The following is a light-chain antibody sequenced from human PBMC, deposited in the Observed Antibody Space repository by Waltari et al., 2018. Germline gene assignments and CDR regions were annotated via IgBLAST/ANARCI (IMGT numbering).Light chain of an antibody. J-gene: IGLJ2*01. CDR3: GSYAGYNKA. CDR2: AVT. CDR1: SSDVGGYNY. V-gene: IGLV2-8*01. Sequence: QSALTQPPSASGSPGQSVTISCPGTSSDVGGYNYVSWYQQHPGKAPRLMIYAVTKRPSGVPDRFSGSKSGNTASLTVSGLQAEDEADYYCGSYAGYNKAFGGGTKLTVL.